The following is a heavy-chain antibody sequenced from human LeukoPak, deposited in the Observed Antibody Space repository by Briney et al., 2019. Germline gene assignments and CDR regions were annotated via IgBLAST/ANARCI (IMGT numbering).Heavy chain of an antibody. J-gene: IGHJ4*02. D-gene: IGHD2-21*01. V-gene: IGHV3-30-3*01. CDR1: GFTFSSYA. Sequence: PGRSLRLSCAASGFTFSSYAMHWVRQAPGKGLEWVAVISYDGSNKYYADSVKGRFTISRANSKNTLYLQMNSLRAEDTAVYYCAKDYYCGGDCYSIDYWGQGTLVTVSS. CDR3: AKDYYCGGDCYSIDY. CDR2: ISYDGSNK.